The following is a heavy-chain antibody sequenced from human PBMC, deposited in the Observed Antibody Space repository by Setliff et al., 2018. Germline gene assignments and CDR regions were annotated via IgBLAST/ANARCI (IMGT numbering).Heavy chain of an antibody. CDR3: AKSGGDHCCPLYHHYYMDV. D-gene: IGHD2-21*02. Sequence: PGGSLRLSCAASGFTFSIYSMNWVRQAPGKGLEWIAYISSGSNSIFHADSVMGRFTISRDNARNSLYLQMNRLSPEDTAVYYCAKSGGDHCCPLYHHYYMDVWDTGTTVTVSS. V-gene: IGHV3-48*01. CDR1: GFTFSIYS. CDR2: ISSGSNSI. J-gene: IGHJ6*03.